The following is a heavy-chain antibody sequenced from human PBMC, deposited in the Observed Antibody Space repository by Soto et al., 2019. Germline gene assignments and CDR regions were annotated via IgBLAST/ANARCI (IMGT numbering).Heavy chain of an antibody. D-gene: IGHD4-17*01. J-gene: IGHJ6*02. CDR2: IYYTGST. V-gene: IGHV4-30-4*01. Sequence: QVQLQESGPGLMKPSQTLSLTCTVSGGSISSEDSYWSWIRQPPGKGLEWIGYIYYTGSTSYNPSRKRRVSISVDTAKNQFSLTLSSVTAADTAAYYCARDLVMTTVTTDYYNGMDVWGLGTTVTVSS. CDR1: GGSISSEDSY. CDR3: ARDLVMTTVTTDYYNGMDV.